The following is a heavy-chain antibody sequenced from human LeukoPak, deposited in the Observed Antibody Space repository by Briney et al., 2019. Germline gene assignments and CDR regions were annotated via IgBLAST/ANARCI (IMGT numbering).Heavy chain of an antibody. CDR3: ARGRRSEY. CDR2: INHSGST. Sequence: SETLSLTCTVSGGSISSYYWSWIRQPPGKGLEWIGEINHSGSTNYNPSLKSRVTISVDTSKNQFSLKLSSVTAADTAVYYCARGRRSEYWGQGTLVTVSS. J-gene: IGHJ4*02. V-gene: IGHV4-34*01. CDR1: GGSISSYY.